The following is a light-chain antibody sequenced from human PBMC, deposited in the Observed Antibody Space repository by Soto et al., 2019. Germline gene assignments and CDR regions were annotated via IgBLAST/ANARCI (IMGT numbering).Light chain of an antibody. CDR1: QSISNY. Sequence: DIQMTQSPSSLSASVGDRVTITCRASQSISNYLNWYQQKPGKAPNLLIYAASSLRSGVPSRYSGSGSGTEFTLTIRSLQPEDFAAYYCQQRYTSPITLGQGTRLEMK. J-gene: IGKJ5*01. V-gene: IGKV1-39*01. CDR2: AAS. CDR3: QQRYTSPIT.